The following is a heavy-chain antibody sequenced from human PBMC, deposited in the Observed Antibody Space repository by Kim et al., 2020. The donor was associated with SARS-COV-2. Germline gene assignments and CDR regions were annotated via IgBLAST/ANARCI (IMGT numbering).Heavy chain of an antibody. Sequence: GGSLRLSCAASGFTFSSYSMNWVRQAPGKGLEWVSSISSSSSYIYYADSVKGRFTISRDNAKNSLYLQMNSLRAEDTAVYYCARDYSPATQNYYYGMDVWGQGTTVTVSS. D-gene: IGHD5-12*01. J-gene: IGHJ6*02. V-gene: IGHV3-21*01. CDR1: GFTFSSYS. CDR3: ARDYSPATQNYYYGMDV. CDR2: ISSSSSYI.